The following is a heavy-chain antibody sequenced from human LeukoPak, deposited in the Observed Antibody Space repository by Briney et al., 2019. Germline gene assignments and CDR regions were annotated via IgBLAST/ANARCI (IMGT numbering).Heavy chain of an antibody. J-gene: IGHJ6*03. CDR1: GFTFSSKW. CDR2: IYSGGTT. V-gene: IGHV3-53*01. D-gene: IGHD3-10*01. Sequence: PGGSLRLSCAASGFTFSSKWMSWVRLAPGKGLEWVSTIYSGGTTFYTDSVRGRFTISRDNSKNTLYLQMSSLRAEDAAIYYCARVVYYYASVSYNYYMDVWGKGTTVTISS. CDR3: ARVVYYYASVSYNYYMDV.